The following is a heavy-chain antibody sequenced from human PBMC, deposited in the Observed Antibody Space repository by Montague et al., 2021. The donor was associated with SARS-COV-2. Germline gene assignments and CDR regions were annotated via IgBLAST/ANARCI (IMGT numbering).Heavy chain of an antibody. CDR1: GGSINSYY. V-gene: IGHV4-59*01. CDR2: IYYSGST. J-gene: IGHJ4*02. CDR3: ARGFDY. Sequence: SETLSLTCTVSGGSINSYYWSWIRQPPGKGLEWIGYIYYSGSTNYNPSLKSRVTISVDTSKNQFSLKLSSVTAADTAVYYCARGFDYWGQGTLVTVSS.